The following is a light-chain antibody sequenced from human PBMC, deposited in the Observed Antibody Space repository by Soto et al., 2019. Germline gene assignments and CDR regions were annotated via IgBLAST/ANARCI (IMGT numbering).Light chain of an antibody. CDR1: QSISSW. CDR3: QQLNSYPIT. V-gene: IGKV1-5*01. Sequence: DIQMTQSPATLSASVGDRVTITCRASQSISSWLAWYQEKPGRAPKLLIYDASTLESGVPSRFSGSGSGTDFTLTISSLQPEDFATYHCQQLNSYPITFGQGTRLEI. CDR2: DAS. J-gene: IGKJ5*01.